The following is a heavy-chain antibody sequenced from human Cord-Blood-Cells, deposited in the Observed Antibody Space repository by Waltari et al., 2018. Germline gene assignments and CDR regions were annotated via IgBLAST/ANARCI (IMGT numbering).Heavy chain of an antibody. J-gene: IGHJ3*02. D-gene: IGHD3-3*01. CDR2: ISSSGSTI. Sequence: QVQLVESGGGLVKPGGSLRLSCAASRFTFSDYYMSWIRQAPGKGLEWVSYISSSGSTIYYADSVKGRFTISRDNAKNSLYLQMNSLRAEDTAVYYCASYPPLDFWSGDAFDIWGQGTMVTVSS. CDR1: RFTFSDYY. V-gene: IGHV3-11*01. CDR3: ASYPPLDFWSGDAFDI.